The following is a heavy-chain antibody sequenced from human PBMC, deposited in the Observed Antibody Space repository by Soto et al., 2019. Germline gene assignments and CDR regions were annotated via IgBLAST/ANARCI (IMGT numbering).Heavy chain of an antibody. CDR1: GGSISSGDYD. D-gene: IGHD6-6*01. J-gene: IGHJ6*02. CDR2: IYYSGST. V-gene: IGHV4-30-4*01. Sequence: SETLSLTCTVSGGSISSGDYDWSWIRQPPGKGLEWIGYIYYSGSTYYNPSLKSRVTISVDTSKNQFSLKLSSVTAADTAVYYCAREGTARRVYDYYYYGMDVWGQGTTVTVSS. CDR3: AREGTARRVYDYYYYGMDV.